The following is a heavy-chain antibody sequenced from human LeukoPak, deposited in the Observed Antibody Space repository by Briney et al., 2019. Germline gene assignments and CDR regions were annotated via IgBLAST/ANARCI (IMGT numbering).Heavy chain of an antibody. CDR3: AKDWCSSDSCQHFDY. CDR2: ISGSGGST. V-gene: IGHV3-23*01. Sequence: GGSLRLSCAASRFTFSSYAMSWVRQVPGKGLEWVSGISGSGGSTYYADSVKGRFTISRDNSRNTLYLQMNSLRAQDTAVYFCAKDWCSSDSCQHFDYWGQGTLVTVSS. J-gene: IGHJ4*02. CDR1: RFTFSSYA. D-gene: IGHD2-2*01.